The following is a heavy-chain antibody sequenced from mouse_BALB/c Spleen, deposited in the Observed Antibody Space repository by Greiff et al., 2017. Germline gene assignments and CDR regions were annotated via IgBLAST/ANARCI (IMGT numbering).Heavy chain of an antibody. CDR1: GFNTKDTY. V-gene: IGHV14-3*02. CDR2: IDPANGNT. D-gene: IGHD1-1*01. J-gene: IGHJ3*01. Sequence: VQLQQSGAELVKPGASVKLSCTASGFNTKDTYMHWVKQRPEQGLEWIGRIDPANGNTKYDPKFQGKATITADTSSNTAYLQLSSLTSEDTAVYYCARSGYGSIAWFAYWGQGTLVTVAA. CDR3: ARSGYGSIAWFAY.